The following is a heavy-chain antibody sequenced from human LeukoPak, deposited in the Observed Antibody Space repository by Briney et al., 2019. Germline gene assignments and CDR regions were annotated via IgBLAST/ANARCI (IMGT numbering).Heavy chain of an antibody. CDR1: GYTFTSYA. J-gene: IGHJ5*02. V-gene: IGHV1-3*01. Sequence: GASVKVSCKASGYTFTSYAMHWVRQAPGQRLEWMGWINAGNGNTKYSQKFQGRVTITRDTSASTAYMELSRLRSDDTAVYYCARGAKAFLVGRGEKNWFDPWGQGTLVTVSS. CDR2: INAGNGNT. D-gene: IGHD3-3*02. CDR3: ARGAKAFLVGRGEKNWFDP.